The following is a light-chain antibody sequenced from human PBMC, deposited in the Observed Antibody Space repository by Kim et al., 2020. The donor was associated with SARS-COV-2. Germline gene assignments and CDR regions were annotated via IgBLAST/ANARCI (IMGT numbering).Light chain of an antibody. J-gene: IGLJ3*02. Sequence: GKRVTISCSGSSSTIGRNYLYWYQQLPGTAPKLLIYRNNQRPSGVPDRFSGSKSDSSASLVISGLQSEDEADYYCAVWDDSLSAWVFGGGTQLTVL. CDR1: SSTIGRNY. V-gene: IGLV1-47*01. CDR3: AVWDDSLSAWV. CDR2: RNN.